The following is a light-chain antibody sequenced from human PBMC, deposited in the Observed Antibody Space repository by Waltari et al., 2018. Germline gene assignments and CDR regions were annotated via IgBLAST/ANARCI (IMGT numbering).Light chain of an antibody. V-gene: IGLV2-23*01. CDR3: CSFAAGSILV. Sequence: QSALTQPASVSGSPGQSITISCTGTSSDVGTYNLVSWYQHHPDKAPKLIIYEGNKRPSVVSNRFLGSKSGNTASLTIAGLQAEDEADYCCCSFAAGSILVFGGGTKLTVL. CDR1: SSDVGTYNL. J-gene: IGLJ3*02. CDR2: EGN.